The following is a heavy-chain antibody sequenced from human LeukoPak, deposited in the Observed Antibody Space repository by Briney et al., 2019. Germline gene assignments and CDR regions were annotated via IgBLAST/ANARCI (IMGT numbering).Heavy chain of an antibody. J-gene: IGHJ6*02. D-gene: IGHD2-15*01. V-gene: IGHV1-8*01. CDR3: ARGSCSGGSCCSGHYYYYYGMDV. CDR1: GYTFTSYD. Sequence: ASVKVSCKASGYTFTSYDINWVRQATGQGLEWMGWMNPNSGNTGYAQRFQGRVTMTRNTSKSTAYMELSSLRSEDTAVYYCARGSCSGGSCCSGHYYYYYGMDVWGQGTTVTVSS. CDR2: MNPNSGNT.